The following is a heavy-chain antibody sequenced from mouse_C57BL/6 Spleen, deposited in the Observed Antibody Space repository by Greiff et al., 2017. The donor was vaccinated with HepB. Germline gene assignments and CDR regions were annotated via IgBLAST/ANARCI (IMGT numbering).Heavy chain of an antibody. J-gene: IGHJ2*01. V-gene: IGHV5-4*01. CDR2: ISDGGSYT. Sequence: EVQLQESGGGLVKPGGSLKLSCAASGFTFSSYAMSWVRQTPEKRLEWVATISDGGSYTYYPDNVKGRFTISRDNAKNNLYLQMSHLKSEDTAMYYCARELAYYFDYWGQGTTLTVSS. CDR1: GFTFSSYA. CDR3: ARELAYYFDY.